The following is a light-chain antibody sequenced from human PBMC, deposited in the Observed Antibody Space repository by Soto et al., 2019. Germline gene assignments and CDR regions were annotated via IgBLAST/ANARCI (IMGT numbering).Light chain of an antibody. J-gene: IGKJ2*01. CDR3: QQYDSYPYT. CDR2: EAS. V-gene: IGKV1-5*03. Sequence: DIRMTQSPSTLSASVGDRVTITCRASRSITNWLAWYQQKPGKAPDLLIYEASTLESGVPSRFSGSGSGTGFPLTINSLEPDDLATYFCQQYDSYPYTCGQGTNLEIK. CDR1: RSITNW.